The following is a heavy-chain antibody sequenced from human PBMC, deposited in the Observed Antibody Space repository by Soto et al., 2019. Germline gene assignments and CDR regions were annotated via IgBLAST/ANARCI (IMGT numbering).Heavy chain of an antibody. J-gene: IGHJ4*02. D-gene: IGHD1-26*01. Sequence: QVQLVQSGAEVKKPGASVKVSCKASGYTFTSYAMHWVRQAPGQRLEWMGWINAGNGNTKYSQKFQGRVTITRDTAAITAYMELSSLRSEDTAVYYCARTLVGATPADYWGQGTLVTVSS. CDR1: GYTFTSYA. V-gene: IGHV1-3*01. CDR2: INAGNGNT. CDR3: ARTLVGATPADY.